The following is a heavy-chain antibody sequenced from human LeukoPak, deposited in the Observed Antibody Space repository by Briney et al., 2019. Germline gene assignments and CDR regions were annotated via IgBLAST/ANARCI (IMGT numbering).Heavy chain of an antibody. V-gene: IGHV1-2*02. CDR2: INPNSGGT. Sequence: GASVKVSCKASGYTFTCYFMHWVRQAPGQGLEWMGWINPNSGGTSYLQNFQGRVTMTRDTSISTAYMDLSRLRSDDTAVYYCARGRPGDYFDYWGQGTLVTVSS. D-gene: IGHD6-25*01. CDR3: ARGRPGDYFDY. CDR1: GYTFTCYF. J-gene: IGHJ4*02.